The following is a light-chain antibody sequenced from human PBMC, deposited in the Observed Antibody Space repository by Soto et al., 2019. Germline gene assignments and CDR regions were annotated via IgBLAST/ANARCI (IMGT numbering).Light chain of an antibody. V-gene: IGLV1-51*01. J-gene: IGLJ1*01. CDR1: SSNIGNNY. Sequence: QSVLTQPPSVSAAPGQKVTISCSGSSSNIGNNYVSWYQQLPGTAPKLLIYDNNNQPSGIPVRGSGSKSGTSATLGITGLQTGDEADYYCDTWDSSRSAVFGTGTKLTVL. CDR3: DTWDSSRSAV. CDR2: DNN.